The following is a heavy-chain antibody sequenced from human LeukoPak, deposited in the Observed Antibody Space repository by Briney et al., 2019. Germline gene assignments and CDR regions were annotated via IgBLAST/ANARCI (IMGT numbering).Heavy chain of an antibody. J-gene: IGHJ4*02. Sequence: GGSLRLSCAASGFTFSRYGMHWVRQAPGEGLGWVAFIRFDGTNKYYADSVKGRFTISRDNSKNTLYLQMNSLRAEDTAVYYCAKDPDCTSGICYTFFDYWGQGTLVTVSS. CDR2: IRFDGTNK. CDR3: AKDPDCTSGICYTFFDY. CDR1: GFTFSRYG. D-gene: IGHD2-8*01. V-gene: IGHV3-30*02.